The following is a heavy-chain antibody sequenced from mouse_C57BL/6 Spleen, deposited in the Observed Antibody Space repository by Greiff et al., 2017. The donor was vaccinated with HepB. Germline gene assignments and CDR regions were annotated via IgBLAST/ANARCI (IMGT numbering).Heavy chain of an antibody. V-gene: IGHV1-82*01. CDR2: IYPGDGDT. CDR1: GYAFSSSW. J-gene: IGHJ4*01. Sequence: VKLQESGPELVKPGASVKISCKASGYAFSSSWMNWVKQRPGKGLEWIGRIYPGDGDTNYNGKFKGKATLTADKSSSTAYMQLSSLTSEDSAVYFCARGTTTVVARGYAMDYWGQGTSVTVSS. D-gene: IGHD1-1*01. CDR3: ARGTTTVVARGYAMDY.